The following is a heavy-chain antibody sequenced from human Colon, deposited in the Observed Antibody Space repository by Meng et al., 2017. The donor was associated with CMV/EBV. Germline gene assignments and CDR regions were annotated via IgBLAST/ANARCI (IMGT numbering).Heavy chain of an antibody. CDR1: GFTFSSYA. V-gene: IGHV3-23*01. D-gene: IGHD2-2*01. CDR3: ARETSVGFDY. J-gene: IGHJ4*02. Sequence: GGSLRLSCAASGFTFSSYAMSWVRQAPGKGLEWVSGISGSGYSTYSADSVKGRFTISRDNSKNTLYLQMNSLRADDTAIYYCARETSVGFDYWGRGTLVTVSS. CDR2: ISGSGYST.